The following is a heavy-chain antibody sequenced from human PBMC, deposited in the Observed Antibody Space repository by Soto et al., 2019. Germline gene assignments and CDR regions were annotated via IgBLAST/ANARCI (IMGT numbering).Heavy chain of an antibody. D-gene: IGHD3-10*01. V-gene: IGHV4-31*03. J-gene: IGHJ4*02. CDR3: ARGSWSFYYFDY. Sequence: LSLTCTVSGGSISSGSYYWSWIRQYPGKGLEWMGYIYYSGSTYYNPSLKSRITISVDTSNNQFSLNLSSVTAADTAVYYCARGSWSFYYFDYWGQGTLVTVSS. CDR1: GGSISSGSYY. CDR2: IYYSGST.